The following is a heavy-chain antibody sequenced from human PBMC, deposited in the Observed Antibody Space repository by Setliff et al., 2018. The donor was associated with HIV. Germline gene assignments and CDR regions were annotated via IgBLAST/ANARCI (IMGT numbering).Heavy chain of an antibody. V-gene: IGHV3-23*01. CDR3: ARTGHYYYYMDV. Sequence: GGSLRLSCAASGFTFSSYAMSWVRQAPGKGLEWVSIITAGGTTYYADSVKGRFTISRDNSKNTLSLQMDSLRAEDTAVYYCARTGHYYYYMDVWGKGTTVTVSS. CDR1: GFTFSSYA. CDR2: ITAGGTT. J-gene: IGHJ6*03.